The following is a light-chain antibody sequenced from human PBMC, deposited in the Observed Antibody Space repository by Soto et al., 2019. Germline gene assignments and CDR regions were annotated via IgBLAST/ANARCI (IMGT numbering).Light chain of an antibody. J-gene: IGLJ2*01. Sequence: QSALTQPPSAYGSPGQSVTISCTGTSSDVGGYNYVSWYQQHPGKAPKLMIYEVNKRPSGVPDRFSGSKSGNTASLTVSGLQAEDEADYYCSSHSGSNLVVFGGGTKVTVL. CDR1: SSDVGGYNY. CDR2: EVN. V-gene: IGLV2-8*01. CDR3: SSHSGSNLVV.